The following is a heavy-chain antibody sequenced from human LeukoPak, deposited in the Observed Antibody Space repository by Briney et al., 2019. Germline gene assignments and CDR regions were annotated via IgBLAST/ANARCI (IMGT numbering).Heavy chain of an antibody. CDR3: ARHDSSSWNYYFDY. Sequence: GESLKISRKGSGYSFTNYWIGWVRQMPGKGLEWMGIIYPDDSDTRYSPSFQGQVTISADKSISTAYLQWSSLRASDTAMYYCARHDSSSWNYYFDYWGQGTLVTVSS. CDR2: IYPDDSDT. J-gene: IGHJ4*02. CDR1: GYSFTNYW. D-gene: IGHD6-13*01. V-gene: IGHV5-51*01.